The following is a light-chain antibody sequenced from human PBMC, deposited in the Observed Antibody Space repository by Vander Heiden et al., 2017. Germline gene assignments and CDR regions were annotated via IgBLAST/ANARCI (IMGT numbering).Light chain of an antibody. V-gene: IGLV1-51*01. CDR2: DNY. J-gene: IGLJ3*02. Sequence: QSVLTQPPSVSAAAGQKVTIPCSGSSSNIGKNFVSWYQQHPGTAPKLLIYDNYQRPSGIPDRFSASKSGASATLDITGLQTEDEADYYCGTWDSSLSTHLVFGGGTKLTVL. CDR3: GTWDSSLSTHLV. CDR1: SSNIGKNF.